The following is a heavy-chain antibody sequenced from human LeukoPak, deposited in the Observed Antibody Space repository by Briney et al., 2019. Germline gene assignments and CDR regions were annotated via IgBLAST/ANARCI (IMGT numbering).Heavy chain of an antibody. CDR3: ASTGYSSGWYTGGAFDI. D-gene: IGHD6-19*01. CDR2: IYYSGST. Sequence: SKTLSLTCTVSGGSISSSSYYWGWIRQPPGKGLEWIGSIYYSGSTYYNPSLKSRVTISVDTSKNQFSLKLSSVTAADTAVYYCASTGYSSGWYTGGAFDIWGQGTMVTVSS. CDR1: GGSISSSSYY. V-gene: IGHV4-39*07. J-gene: IGHJ3*02.